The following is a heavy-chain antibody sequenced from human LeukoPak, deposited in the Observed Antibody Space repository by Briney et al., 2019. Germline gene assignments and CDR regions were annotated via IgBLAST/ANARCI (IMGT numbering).Heavy chain of an antibody. V-gene: IGHV4-34*01. CDR1: GGSFSTYY. CDR2: INHRGDT. J-gene: IGHJ3*02. Sequence: PSETLSLTCAVYGGSFSTYYWSWIRQSPGKGLEWIAEINHRGDTNYNPSVKSRVTISVDTSKNQFSLKVRSLTAADTAVYYCAGREHTRSWGAFDIWGQGTMVTVSS. D-gene: IGHD1/OR15-1a*01. CDR3: AGREHTRSWGAFDI.